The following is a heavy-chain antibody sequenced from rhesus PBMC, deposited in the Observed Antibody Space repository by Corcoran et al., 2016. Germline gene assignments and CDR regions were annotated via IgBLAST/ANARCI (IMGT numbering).Heavy chain of an antibody. Sequence: QVHLQESGPGLVKPSETLSLTCAVSGGSISDDYYWSWIRQPPGKGLEWIGYIYGSGGGTNYNPSLKNRVTISIDTSKNQFSLKLSSVTAADTAVYYCARDSPGYYYDSGYYTPYGDSDAFDFWGQGLRVTVSS. CDR2: IYGSGGGT. CDR3: ARDSPGYYYDSGYYTPYGDSDAFDF. J-gene: IGHJ3*01. CDR1: GGSISDDYY. V-gene: IGHV4-106*01. D-gene: IGHD3-28*01.